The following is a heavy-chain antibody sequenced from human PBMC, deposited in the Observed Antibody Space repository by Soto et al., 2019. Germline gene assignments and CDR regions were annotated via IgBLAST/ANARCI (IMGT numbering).Heavy chain of an antibody. CDR2: IYYSGST. CDR1: GGSVSSGSYY. D-gene: IGHD6-6*01. J-gene: IGHJ4*02. V-gene: IGHV4-61*01. CDR3: AREYSSSSSFDY. Sequence: LSLTCTVSGGSVSSGSYYWSWIRQPPGKGLEWIGYIYYSGSTNYNPSLKSRVTISVDTSKNQFSLKLSSVTAADTAVYYCAREYSSSSSFDYWGQGTLVTVSS.